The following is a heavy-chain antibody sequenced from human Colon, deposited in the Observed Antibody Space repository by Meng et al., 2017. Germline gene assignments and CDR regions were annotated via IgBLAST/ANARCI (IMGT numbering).Heavy chain of an antibody. CDR3: ASSDYYRSDY. D-gene: IGHD3-22*01. J-gene: IGHJ4*02. CDR1: GGSISRSDW. CDR2: TAHSGST. V-gene: IGHV4-4*02. Sequence: QVQLQESGRGLVQPSETLSLPCAGSGGSISRSDWGSWVRQPPGKGLEWIGETAHSGSTNYSPSLKSRVTISLDKSKNQLSLKLNSVTAADTAVYYCASSDYYRSDYWGQGTLVTVSS.